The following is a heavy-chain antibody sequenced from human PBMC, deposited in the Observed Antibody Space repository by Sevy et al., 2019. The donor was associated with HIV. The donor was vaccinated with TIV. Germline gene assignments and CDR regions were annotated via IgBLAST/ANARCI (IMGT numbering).Heavy chain of an antibody. J-gene: IGHJ6*02. Sequence: GGSLRLSCAASGFRFSDYGMHWVRQAPGKGLEWVSLIRFDGSMKYIADSVKVRFTISRDKVKDTLYLQMNSLRPEDTAVYYCAPDHYDYRTGYYGYYGMDVWGQGTTVTVSS. D-gene: IGHD3-3*01. CDR3: APDHYDYRTGYYGYYGMDV. CDR1: GFRFSDYG. CDR2: IRFDGSMK. V-gene: IGHV3-30*02.